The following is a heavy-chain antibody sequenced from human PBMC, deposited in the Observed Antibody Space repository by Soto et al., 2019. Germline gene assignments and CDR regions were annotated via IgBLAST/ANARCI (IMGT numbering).Heavy chain of an antibody. CDR2: IYYSGST. D-gene: IGHD2-15*01. J-gene: IGHJ5*02. V-gene: IGHV4-59*01. Sequence: SETLSLTCTVSGGSIGTYYWSWIRQPPGKGLEWIGNIYYSGSTNYNPSLKSRVTISVDTSKNQFSLRLSSVTAADTAVYYCARGDKYCSGGTCYVNWFDPWGQGTLVTV. CDR3: ARGDKYCSGGTCYVNWFDP. CDR1: GGSIGTYY.